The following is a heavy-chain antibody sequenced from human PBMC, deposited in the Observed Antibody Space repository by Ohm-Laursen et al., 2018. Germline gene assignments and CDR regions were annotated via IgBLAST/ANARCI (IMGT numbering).Heavy chain of an antibody. V-gene: IGHV4-59*01. CDR1: GGSISRYY. Sequence: PSETLSLTCTVSGGSISRYYWSWIRQPPGKGLEWIGYIYYSGSTNYNPSLESRVTISVDTSKNQFSLKLSSVTAADTAVYYCARVSRRDGYNPLDYWGQGTLVTVSS. CDR2: IYYSGST. D-gene: IGHD5-24*01. J-gene: IGHJ4*02. CDR3: ARVSRRDGYNPLDY.